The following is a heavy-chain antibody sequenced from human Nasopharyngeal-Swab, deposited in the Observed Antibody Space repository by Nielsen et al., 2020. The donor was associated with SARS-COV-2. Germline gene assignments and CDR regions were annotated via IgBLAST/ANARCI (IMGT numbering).Heavy chain of an antibody. D-gene: IGHD1-7*01. J-gene: IGHJ6*02. CDR3: ARVLPFRITGTSGMDV. V-gene: IGHV3-21*01. CDR2: ISSSSSYI. CDR1: GFTFSSYS. Sequence: GESPKISCAASGFTFSSYSMNWVRQAPGKGLEWVSSISSSSSYIYYADSVKGRFTISRDNAKNTLYLQMNSLRAEDTAVYYCARVLPFRITGTSGMDVWGQGTTVTVSS.